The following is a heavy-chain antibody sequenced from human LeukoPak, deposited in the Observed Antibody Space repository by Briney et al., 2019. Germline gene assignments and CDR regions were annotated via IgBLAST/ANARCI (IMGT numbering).Heavy chain of an antibody. D-gene: IGHD1-26*01. CDR3: AREAKVGGALQY. V-gene: IGHV3-74*01. Sequence: GSLRLSCAASGFIFSDYWMHWVRQAPGKGLVWVSRINTDGGFARYADSVQGRFIISRDTAKNTLFLQMNSLRAEDTAVYYCAREAKVGGALQYWGQGILVTVSS. J-gene: IGHJ4*02. CDR2: INTDGGFA. CDR1: GFIFSDYW.